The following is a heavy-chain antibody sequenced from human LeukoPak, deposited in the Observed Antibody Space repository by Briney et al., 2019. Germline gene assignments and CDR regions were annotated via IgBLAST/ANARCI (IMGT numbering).Heavy chain of an antibody. D-gene: IGHD2-21*01. CDR2: VSYEGTIK. CDR1: GFAFSNFA. Sequence: GGSLRLSCAASGFAFSNFAMHWVRQAPGKGLEWVAVVSYEGTIKYYSDSAKGRFTISRDNSKNTLYLQMNSLRAEDTAVYYCAKDRALGGDWGQGTLVTVSS. CDR3: AKDRALGGD. V-gene: IGHV3-30*18. J-gene: IGHJ4*02.